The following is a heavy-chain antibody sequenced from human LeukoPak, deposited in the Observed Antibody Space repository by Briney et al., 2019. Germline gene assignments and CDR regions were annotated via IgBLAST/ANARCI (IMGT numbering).Heavy chain of an antibody. V-gene: IGHV4-38-2*02. CDR3: ATDSSYNSSWT. D-gene: IGHD6-13*01. Sequence: SETLSLTCAVSGYSISSGYYWGWIRQPPGRGLEWIGSIYHSGSTYYDPSLKSRVTISVDTSKNQFSLQLSSVTAADTAVYYCATDSSYNSSWTWGQGTLVTVSS. J-gene: IGHJ5*02. CDR1: GYSISSGYY. CDR2: IYHSGST.